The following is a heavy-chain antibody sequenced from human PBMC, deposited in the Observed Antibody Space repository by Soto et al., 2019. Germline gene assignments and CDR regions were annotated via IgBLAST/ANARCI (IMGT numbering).Heavy chain of an antibody. CDR2: IYYSGST. CDR1: GGSISSSSYY. Sequence: PSETLSLTCTVSGGSISSSSYYWGWIRQPPGKGLEWIGSIYYSGSTYYNPSLKSRVTISVDTSKNQFSLKLSSVTAADTAVYYCASVWGGVTTPSGMDVWGQGTTVTAP. J-gene: IGHJ6*02. D-gene: IGHD4-4*01. CDR3: ASVWGGVTTPSGMDV. V-gene: IGHV4-39*01.